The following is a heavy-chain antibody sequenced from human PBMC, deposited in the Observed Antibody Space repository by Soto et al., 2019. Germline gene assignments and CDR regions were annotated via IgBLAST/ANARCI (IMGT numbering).Heavy chain of an antibody. V-gene: IGHV5-51*01. D-gene: IGHD3-22*01. CDR1: GYSFSTYW. J-gene: IGHJ6*02. Sequence: GESLKLSCRGSGYSFSTYWIGWVRQMPGKGLEWMGIIYPGDSHTIYSPSFQGQVTISADKSIRTAFLQWSSLKASDSAIYYCVRQGTMIGSRYGMDVWGQGTTVTVSS. CDR2: IYPGDSHT. CDR3: VRQGTMIGSRYGMDV.